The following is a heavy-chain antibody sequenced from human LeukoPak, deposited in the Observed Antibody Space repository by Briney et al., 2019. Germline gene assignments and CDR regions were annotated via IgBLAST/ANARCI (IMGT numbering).Heavy chain of an antibody. V-gene: IGHV4-38-2*02. Sequence: SETLSLTCTVSGGSISGYYWGWIRQPPGKGLEWIGSIYHSGSTYYNPSLKSRVTISVDTSKNQFSLKLSSVTAADTAVYYCASIAAADNLIDYWGQGTLVTVSS. CDR2: IYHSGST. D-gene: IGHD6-13*01. J-gene: IGHJ4*02. CDR1: GGSISGYY. CDR3: ASIAAADNLIDY.